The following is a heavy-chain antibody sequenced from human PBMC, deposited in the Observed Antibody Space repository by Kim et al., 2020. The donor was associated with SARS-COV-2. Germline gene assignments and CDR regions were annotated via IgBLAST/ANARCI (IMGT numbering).Heavy chain of an antibody. CDR3: ARPGVVGPTYWFDP. Sequence: GRSLRLSCAASGFTFSAYAMLWVRQAPGKGPEWVAVISSDGSYKFYADSVKGRFTISRDSSKNTLYLQMNSLRAEDTAVYYCARPGVVGPTYWFDPWGQGSLATVSA. J-gene: IGHJ5*02. V-gene: IGHV3-30*14. CDR2: ISSDGSYK. CDR1: GFTFSAYA. D-gene: IGHD1-26*01.